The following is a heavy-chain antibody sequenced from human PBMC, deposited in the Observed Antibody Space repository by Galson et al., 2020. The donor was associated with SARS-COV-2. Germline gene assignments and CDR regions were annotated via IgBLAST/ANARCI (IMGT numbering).Heavy chain of an antibody. Sequence: ESLKISCSASGFTFNTYAIYWVRQAPGKGLEYVSAITSDGGITYYADSVKGRFTISRDNSKNTLFLQMTSLRTEDTAVYYCVKDGLRFNYYYYMDVWGKGTTVTVSS. CDR3: VKDGLRFNYYYYMDV. CDR1: GFTFNTYA. D-gene: IGHD3-3*01. V-gene: IGHV3-64D*06. CDR2: ITSDGGIT. J-gene: IGHJ6*03.